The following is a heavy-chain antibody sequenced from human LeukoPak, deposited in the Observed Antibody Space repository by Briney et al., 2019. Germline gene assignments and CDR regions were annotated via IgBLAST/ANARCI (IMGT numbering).Heavy chain of an antibody. CDR1: GYTFTGYY. J-gene: IGHJ2*01. CDR2: INPNSGGT. V-gene: IGHV1-2*02. D-gene: IGHD4-17*01. CDR3: ARVGDGDYPDDWYFDL. Sequence: ASVKVSCKASGYTFTGYYMHWVRQAPGQGLEWMGWINPNSGGTNYAQKFQGRVTMTRGTSISTAYMELSRLRSDDTAVYYCARVGDGDYPDDWYFDLWGRGTLVTVSS.